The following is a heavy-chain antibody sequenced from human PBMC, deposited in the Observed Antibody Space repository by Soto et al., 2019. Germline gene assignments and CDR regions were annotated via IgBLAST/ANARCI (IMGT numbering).Heavy chain of an antibody. Sequence: EVQLLESGGGLVQPGGSLRLSCAASGFTFSSYAMNWVRQAPGKGLEWVSVISGSGGSTYYADSVKGRFTISRDNSKNTLYLQMNSLRAEDTAVYYCARRGSASYYDYWGQGTLVTVSS. CDR1: GFTFSSYA. CDR3: ARRGSASYYDY. V-gene: IGHV3-23*01. J-gene: IGHJ4*02. CDR2: ISGSGGST. D-gene: IGHD6-19*01.